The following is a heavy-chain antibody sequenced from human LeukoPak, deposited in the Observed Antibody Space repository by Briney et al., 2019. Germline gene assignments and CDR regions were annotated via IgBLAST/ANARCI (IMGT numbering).Heavy chain of an antibody. V-gene: IGHV4-59*01. CDR3: ARIVSSSWYTYYYYYMDV. D-gene: IGHD6-13*01. CDR2: IYYSGST. J-gene: IGHJ6*03. CDR1: GGSISSYY. Sequence: PSETLFLTCTVSGGSISSYYWSWIRQPPGKGLEWIGYIYYSGSTNYNPSLKSRVTISVDTSKNQFSLKLSSVTAADTAVYYCARIVSSSWYTYYYYYMDVWGKGTTVTVSS.